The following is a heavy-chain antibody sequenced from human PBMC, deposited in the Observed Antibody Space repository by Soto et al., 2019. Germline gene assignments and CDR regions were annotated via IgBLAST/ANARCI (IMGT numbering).Heavy chain of an antibody. V-gene: IGHV3-33*01. CDR2: IWYHGNDK. J-gene: IGHJ3*01. CDR1: GFPFSNYG. Sequence: PGGSLRLSCAASGFPFSNYGMHWVRQAPGKGLEWVAVIWYHGNDKFYAHSVKGRFTISRDNSNNTLYLQMNSLRAEDTAVYYCAREEGYCGGGYCFRSAFDLWGQGTVVTVS. D-gene: IGHD2-15*01. CDR3: AREEGYCGGGYCFRSAFDL.